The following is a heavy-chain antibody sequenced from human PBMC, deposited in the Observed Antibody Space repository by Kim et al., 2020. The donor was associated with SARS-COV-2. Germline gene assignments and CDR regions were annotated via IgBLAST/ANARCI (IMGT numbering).Heavy chain of an antibody. V-gene: IGHV4-38-2*01. D-gene: IGHD1-20*01. CDR1: GSSIGIGYY. Sequence: SETLSLTCSVSGSSIGIGYYWAWVRQPPGRGLEWVGIISHSGLTNYTSSLRSRLTLSVDTAKKLFSLMLTSVTAADTAIYYCARMFAGISYNFDVCGRGT. J-gene: IGHJ3*01. CDR3: ARMFAGISYNFDV. CDR2: ISHSGLT.